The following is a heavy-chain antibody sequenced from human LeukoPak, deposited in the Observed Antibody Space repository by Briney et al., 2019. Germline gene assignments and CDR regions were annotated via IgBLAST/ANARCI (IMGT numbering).Heavy chain of an antibody. CDR1: GFTFSNYG. CDR3: AKGDTTDPFDP. J-gene: IGHJ5*02. CDR2: IWYDGSNT. Sequence: WRSLRLSCAASGFTFSNYGMHWVRQAPGKGLEWLAVIWYDGSNTNYADSVKGRFTISRDNSKNTLYMQMNSLRAEDTAVYYCAKGDTTDPFDPWGQGTLVTVSS. D-gene: IGHD1-14*01. V-gene: IGHV3-33*06.